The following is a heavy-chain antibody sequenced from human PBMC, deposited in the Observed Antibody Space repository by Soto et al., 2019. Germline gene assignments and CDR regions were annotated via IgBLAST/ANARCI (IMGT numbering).Heavy chain of an antibody. Sequence: EVQLVESGGDLVKPGGSLRLSCAASGFTFSSYSMNWVRQAPGEGLEWVSSISSSSSYIYYADSVKGRFTISRDNAKNSLYLQMNSLRAEDTAVYYCARDGEEITMIVVVSAFDIWGQGTMVTVSS. J-gene: IGHJ3*02. D-gene: IGHD3-22*01. CDR3: ARDGEEITMIVVVSAFDI. CDR2: ISSSSSYI. V-gene: IGHV3-21*01. CDR1: GFTFSSYS.